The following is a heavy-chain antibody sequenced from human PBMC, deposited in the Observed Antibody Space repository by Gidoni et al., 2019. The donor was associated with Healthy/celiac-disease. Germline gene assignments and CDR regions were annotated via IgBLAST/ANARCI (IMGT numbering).Heavy chain of an antibody. Sequence: EVLLVESGGGLVKPGGSLRLSCAASGFPFSHAWRSWVRQAPGKGLEWVGRIKSKTDGGTTDYAAPVKGRFTISRDDSKNTLYLQMNSLKTEDTAVYYCTTEASTGIVVVRGYWGQGTLVTVSS. J-gene: IGHJ4*02. V-gene: IGHV3-15*01. CDR2: IKSKTDGGTT. D-gene: IGHD3-22*01. CDR3: TTEASTGIVVVRGY. CDR1: GFPFSHAW.